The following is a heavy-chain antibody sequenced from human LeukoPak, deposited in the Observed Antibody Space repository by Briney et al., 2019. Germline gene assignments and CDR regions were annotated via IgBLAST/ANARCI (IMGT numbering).Heavy chain of an antibody. CDR3: ASGYSYGYIDY. CDR2: INPNSGGT. Sequence: ASVKVSCKASGGTFSSYAISWVRRAPGQGLEWMGWINPNSGGTNYAQKFQGRVTMTRDTSISTAYMELSRLRSDDTAVYYCASGYSYGYIDYWGQGTLVTVSS. CDR1: GGTFSSYA. V-gene: IGHV1-2*02. J-gene: IGHJ4*02. D-gene: IGHD5-18*01.